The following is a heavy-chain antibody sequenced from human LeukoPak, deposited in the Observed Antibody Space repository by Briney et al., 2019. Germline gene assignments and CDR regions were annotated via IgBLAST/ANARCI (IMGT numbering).Heavy chain of an antibody. CDR3: ARGDENYYGSGSQDY. CDR2: IKQDGSEK. D-gene: IGHD3-10*01. CDR1: EFTFSSYW. Sequence: DPGGSLRLSCAASEFTFSSYWMSWVRQAPGKGLEWVANIKQDGSEKYYVDSVKGRFTISRDNAKNSLYLQMNSLRAEDTAVYYCARGDENYYGSGSQDYWGQGTLVTVSS. J-gene: IGHJ4*02. V-gene: IGHV3-7*01.